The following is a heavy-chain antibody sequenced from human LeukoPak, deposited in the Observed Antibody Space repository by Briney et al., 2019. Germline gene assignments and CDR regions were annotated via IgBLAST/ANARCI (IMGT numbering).Heavy chain of an antibody. D-gene: IGHD2-2*01. CDR1: GGSISSGSYY. Sequence: SETLSLTCTVSGGSISSGSYYWSWIRQPAGKGLEWIGRIYTSGSTNYNPSLKSRVTISVDTSKNQFSLKLSSVTAADTAVYYCARDGYQLPRGTYYGMDAWGQGTTVTVSS. CDR2: IYTSGST. CDR3: ARDGYQLPRGTYYGMDA. V-gene: IGHV4-61*02. J-gene: IGHJ6*02.